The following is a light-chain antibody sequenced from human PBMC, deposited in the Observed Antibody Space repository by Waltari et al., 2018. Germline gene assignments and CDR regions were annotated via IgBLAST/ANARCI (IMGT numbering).Light chain of an antibody. V-gene: IGLV2-14*03. CDR3: SSYETSNIVV. CDR1: SSDIGPYDY. CDR2: DVS. Sequence: QSALTQPASVSGSPGQSITISCTGTSSDIGPYDYVAWYQPHPGKAPKLIIYDVSGCPSGISDRFSGSKSGNTASLTISGLQADDEAFYYCSSYETSNIVVFGGGTKLTVL. J-gene: IGLJ2*01.